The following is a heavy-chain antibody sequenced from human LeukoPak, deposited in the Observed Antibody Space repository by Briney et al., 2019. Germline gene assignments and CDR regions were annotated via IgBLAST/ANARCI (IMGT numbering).Heavy chain of an antibody. V-gene: IGHV4-34*01. J-gene: IGHJ4*02. D-gene: IGHD3-10*01. Sequence: SETLSLTCAVYGGSFSGYYWSWICQPPGKGLEWIGEINHSGSTNYNPSLKSRVTISVDTSKNQFSLKLSSVTAADTAVYYCARSHLLWFGEFGGPDYWGQGTLVTVSS. CDR3: ARSHLLWFGEFGGPDY. CDR1: GGSFSGYY. CDR2: INHSGST.